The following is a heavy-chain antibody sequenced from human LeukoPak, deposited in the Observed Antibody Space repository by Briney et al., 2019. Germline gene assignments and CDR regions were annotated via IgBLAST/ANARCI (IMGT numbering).Heavy chain of an antibody. CDR3: ASLTMVRGRPDY. J-gene: IGHJ4*02. CDR1: GFTFSSYA. D-gene: IGHD3-10*01. CDR2: ISYDGSNK. V-gene: IGHV3-30*03. Sequence: GGSLRLSCAASGFTFSSYAMSWVRQAPGKGLEWVAVISYDGSNKYYADSVKGRFTISRDNSKNTLYLQMNSLRAEDTAVYYCASLTMVRGRPDYWGQGTLVTVSS.